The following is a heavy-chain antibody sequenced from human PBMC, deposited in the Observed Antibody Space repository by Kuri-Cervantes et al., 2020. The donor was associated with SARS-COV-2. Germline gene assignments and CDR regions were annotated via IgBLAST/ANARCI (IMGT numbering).Heavy chain of an antibody. J-gene: IGHJ5*02. D-gene: IGHD3-3*01. V-gene: IGHV4-34*01. CDR1: GGSFSGYY. CDR2: ISHSGNT. Sequence: SETLSLSCGVYGGSFSGYYCGWIRQSPGKGLEWIGEISHSGNTNYNSFLKSRFTISIDTSKNQFSLRLSSVTAADTAVYFCARGCNRITIFGVVNIPAAENWVDPWGQGTLVTVSS. CDR3: ARGCNRITIFGVVNIPAAENWVDP.